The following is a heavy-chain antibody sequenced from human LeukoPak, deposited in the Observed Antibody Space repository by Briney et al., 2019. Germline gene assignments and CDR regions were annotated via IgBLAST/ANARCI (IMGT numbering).Heavy chain of an antibody. J-gene: IGHJ5*02. D-gene: IGHD3-10*01. CDR2: INHSGST. CDR1: GGSFTGYY. Sequence: SETLSLTCAVYGGSFTGYYWSWIRQPPGRGLEWIGEINHSGSTNYNPSLKSRVTISVDTSKNQFSLKLSSVTAADTAVYYCARGPGRVRGVIRDRFQYWFDPWGQGTLVTVSS. CDR3: ARGPGRVRGVIRDRFQYWFDP. V-gene: IGHV4-34*01.